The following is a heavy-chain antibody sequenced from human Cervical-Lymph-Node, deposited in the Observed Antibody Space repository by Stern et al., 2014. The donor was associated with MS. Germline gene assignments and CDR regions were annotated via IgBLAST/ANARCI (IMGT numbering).Heavy chain of an antibody. J-gene: IGHJ4*01. D-gene: IGHD6-6*01. CDR1: GGTFNNNA. V-gene: IGHV1-69*01. CDR3: AKEDEGRDY. Sequence: VQLLESGAEVRKPGSSVKVSCETAGGTFNNNAISWVRQAPGQGLEWMGGIIPRFGIANYAQKFQGRVTITADESTSTAYMELSRLTSEDTAIYYCAKEDEGRDYWGHGTLVTVSS. CDR2: IIPRFGIA.